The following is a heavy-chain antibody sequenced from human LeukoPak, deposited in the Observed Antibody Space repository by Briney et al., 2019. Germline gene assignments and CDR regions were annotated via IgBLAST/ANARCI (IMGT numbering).Heavy chain of an antibody. CDR1: GFTFSIYV. J-gene: IGHJ2*01. CDR3: ARSWYFDL. V-gene: IGHV3-23*01. Sequence: PGGSLRLSCAASGFTFSIYVMTWVRQAPGKGLEWVTTTTGSGATTDYADSVKGRFTISRDNSKNTLSLQMNSLRAEDTAVYYCARSWYFDLWGRGTLVTVSS. CDR2: TTGSGATT.